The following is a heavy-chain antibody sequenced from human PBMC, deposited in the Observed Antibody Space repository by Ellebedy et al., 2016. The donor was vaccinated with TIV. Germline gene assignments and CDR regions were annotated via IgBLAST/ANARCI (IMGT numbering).Heavy chain of an antibody. V-gene: IGHV3-21*01. Sequence: GGSLRLSCSTSGLTVSANYMHWVRQAPGRGLEWVSFISSSSNYIYYADSVKGRFTISRDNAKDSLYLQMNSLTAEDTAVYYCARGTHYYWFGMDVWGQGTTVTVSS. CDR1: GLTVSANY. J-gene: IGHJ6*02. CDR2: ISSSSNYI. CDR3: ARGTHYYWFGMDV.